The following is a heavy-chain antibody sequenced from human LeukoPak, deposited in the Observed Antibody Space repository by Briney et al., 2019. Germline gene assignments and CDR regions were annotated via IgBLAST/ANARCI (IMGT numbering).Heavy chain of an antibody. V-gene: IGHV5-51*01. D-gene: IGHD6-19*01. J-gene: IGHJ4*02. CDR2: IYPGDSDT. CDR3: ARSGIAVADPFDY. CDR1: GYSFTNQW. Sequence: GESLKISCKGSGYSFTNQWIAWVRQMPGKGLEWMGIIYPGDSDTRYSPSFQGQVTISADKSISTAYLQWSSLKASDTAMYYCARSGIAVADPFDYWGQGTLVAVSS.